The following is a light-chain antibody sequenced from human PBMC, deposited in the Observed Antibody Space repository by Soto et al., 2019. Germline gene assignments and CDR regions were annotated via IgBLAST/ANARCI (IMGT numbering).Light chain of an antibody. CDR3: QSADSIGNYV. J-gene: IGLJ1*01. CDR1: ALPKQY. V-gene: IGLV3-25*02. Sequence: SYELTQPPSVSVSPGQSARITCPGDALPKQYGDGYQQKAGQAPVLVIYKDNERPSGIPERFSGSSSGTTVTLTISGLQAEEEADYYCQSADSIGNYVFGTGTKVTVL. CDR2: KDN.